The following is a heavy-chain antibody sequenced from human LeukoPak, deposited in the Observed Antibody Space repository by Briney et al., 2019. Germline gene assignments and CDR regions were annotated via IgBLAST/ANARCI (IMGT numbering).Heavy chain of an antibody. Sequence: PGGSLRLSCAASGLTFSNYAMTWVRQAPGKGLEWVSTIAGDGASTYYADSVRGRFTISRDNSMNTLYLQMNNLRAEDTAVYYCTKLNPFDYWGQGTLVTVSS. CDR3: TKLNPFDY. CDR2: IAGDGAST. CDR1: GLTFSNYA. V-gene: IGHV3-23*01. J-gene: IGHJ4*02.